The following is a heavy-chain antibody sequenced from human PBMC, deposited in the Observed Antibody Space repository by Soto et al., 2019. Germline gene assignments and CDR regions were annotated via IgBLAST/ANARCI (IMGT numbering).Heavy chain of an antibody. CDR2: ITNSGGIT. J-gene: IGHJ3*02. CDR1: GFPFSTYA. V-gene: IGHV3-23*01. CDR3: AKDRSGTTADAFDI. Sequence: EVQLLESGGGLVQPGGSLRLSCAASGFPFSTYALNWVRQAPGKGLEWVSTITNSGGITYYADSVKGRFTISRDNSQNTLYLQMNSLRAEDTAIYYCAKDRSGTTADAFDICGQGTMVTVSS. D-gene: IGHD1-1*01.